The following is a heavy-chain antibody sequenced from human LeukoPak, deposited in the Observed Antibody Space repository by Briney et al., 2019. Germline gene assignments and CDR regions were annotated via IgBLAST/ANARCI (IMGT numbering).Heavy chain of an antibody. CDR3: ASSGGVAGTSFDF. V-gene: IGHV3-23*01. CDR1: GLTFSSYA. J-gene: IGHJ4*02. Sequence: SGGSLRLSCAASGLTFSSYAMSWVRQAPGKGLEWVSAISGSGGSTYYADSVKGRFTTSRDNAKNSLYLQMDSLRPEDTAFYYCASSGGVAGTSFDFWGQGTLVTVSS. CDR2: ISGSGGST. D-gene: IGHD2-8*02.